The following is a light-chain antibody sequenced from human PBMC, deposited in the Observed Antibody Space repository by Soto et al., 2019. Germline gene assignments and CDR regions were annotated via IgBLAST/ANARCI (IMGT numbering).Light chain of an antibody. V-gene: IGKV3-15*01. CDR3: QQFNTWPPFT. CDR1: QSISTN. Sequence: EIVMTQSPAVLSVSPGEGATLSCRASQSISTNLAWYQQKPGQAPRLLIYDASTRATGIPARFSGSGSGTEFTLPVSSMQSEDSAVYYCQQFNTWPPFTFGPGTTVEIK. CDR2: DAS. J-gene: IGKJ3*01.